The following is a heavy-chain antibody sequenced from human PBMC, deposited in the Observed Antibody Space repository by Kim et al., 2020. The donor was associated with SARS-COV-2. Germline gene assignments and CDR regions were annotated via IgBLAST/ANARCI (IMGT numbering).Heavy chain of an antibody. J-gene: IGHJ6*02. D-gene: IGHD1-1*01. CDR1: GGSISSYY. CDR2: IYYSGST. CDR3: ARGTGTTVPDYGMDV. Sequence: SETLSLTCTVSGGSISSYYWSWIRQPPGKGLEWIGYIYYSGSTNYNPSLKSRVTISVDTSKNQFSLKLSSVTAADTAVYYCARGTGTTVPDYGMDVWGQGTTVTVSS. V-gene: IGHV4-59*13.